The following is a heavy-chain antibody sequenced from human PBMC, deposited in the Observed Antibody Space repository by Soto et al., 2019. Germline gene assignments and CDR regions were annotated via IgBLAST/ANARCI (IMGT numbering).Heavy chain of an antibody. CDR2: INPNSGGT. CDR1: GYTFTGYY. D-gene: IGHD4-17*01. Sequence: QVQLVQSGAEVKKPGASVKVSCKASGYTFTGYYMHWVRQAPGQGLEWMGWINPNSGGTNYAQKFQGWVTMTRDTSISTAYMELSRLRSDDTAVYYCARELSTVRAAYYYYGMDVWGQGTTVTVSS. V-gene: IGHV1-2*04. CDR3: ARELSTVRAAYYYYGMDV. J-gene: IGHJ6*02.